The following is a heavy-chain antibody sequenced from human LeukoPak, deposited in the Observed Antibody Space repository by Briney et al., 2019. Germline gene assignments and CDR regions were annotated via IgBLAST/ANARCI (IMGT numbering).Heavy chain of an antibody. Sequence: PSETLSLTCTVSGCSISGYYWSWTRQPPGKGLEWIGYIHYSGRTNYNPSLKSRVTISVDTSKNQFSLKLSSVTAADTAVYYCAREESGVFPMSAFDIWGRGTMVTVSS. J-gene: IGHJ3*02. CDR1: GCSISGYY. CDR2: IHYSGRT. D-gene: IGHD2-15*01. V-gene: IGHV4-59*01. CDR3: AREESGVFPMSAFDI.